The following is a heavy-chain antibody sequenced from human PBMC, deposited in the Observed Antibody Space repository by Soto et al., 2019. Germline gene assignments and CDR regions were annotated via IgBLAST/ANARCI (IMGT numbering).Heavy chain of an antibody. J-gene: IGHJ4*02. CDR1: GFTFSSYA. Sequence: GGSLRLSCAASGFTFSSYAMHWVRQAPGKGLEWVAVISYDGSNKYYADSVKGRFTISRDNSKNTLYLQMNSLRAEDTVVYYCARVGRYSYGPDLDYWGQGTLVTVSS. CDR2: ISYDGSNK. CDR3: ARVGRYSYGPDLDY. V-gene: IGHV3-30-3*01. D-gene: IGHD5-18*01.